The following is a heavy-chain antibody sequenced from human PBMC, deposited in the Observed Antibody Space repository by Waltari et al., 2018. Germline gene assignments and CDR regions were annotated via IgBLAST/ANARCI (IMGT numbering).Heavy chain of an antibody. Sequence: QVQLVQSGAEVKKPGASVKVPCKASGYTFTGYYMHWVRQAPGQGLEWMGWINPNSGGTNYAQKFQGWVTMTRDTSISTAYMELSRLRSDDTAVYYCARVHTAMEYAFDIWGQGTMVTVSS. CDR3: ARVHTAMEYAFDI. CDR2: INPNSGGT. J-gene: IGHJ3*02. D-gene: IGHD5-18*01. CDR1: GYTFTGYY. V-gene: IGHV1-2*04.